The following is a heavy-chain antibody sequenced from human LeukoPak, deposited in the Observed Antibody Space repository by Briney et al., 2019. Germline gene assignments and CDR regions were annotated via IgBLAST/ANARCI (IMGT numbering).Heavy chain of an antibody. D-gene: IGHD2-15*01. Sequence: ASVKVSCKASGGIFSSYAISWVRQAPGQGLEWMGGIIPIFGTANYAQKFQGRVTITADKSTNTAYMELSSLRSEDTAVYYCARVMVCSGGSCYLNHYYYYMDVWGKGTTVTISS. CDR3: ARVMVCSGGSCYLNHYYYYMDV. V-gene: IGHV1-69*06. J-gene: IGHJ6*03. CDR2: IIPIFGTA. CDR1: GGIFSSYA.